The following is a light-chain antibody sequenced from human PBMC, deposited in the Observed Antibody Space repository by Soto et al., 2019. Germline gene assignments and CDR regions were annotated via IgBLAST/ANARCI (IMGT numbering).Light chain of an antibody. CDR2: NAV. CDR3: QRYNDWPLT. Sequence: EIVMTQSPATLSVSPGERATLSCRASQGIGVTLAWYQQKPGQTPRLLIYNAVTRATGVPARFSGSGSGTDFTLTINSLQSEDFAVYYCQRYNDWPLTFGGGNKVDIK. J-gene: IGKJ4*01. CDR1: QGIGVT. V-gene: IGKV3-15*01.